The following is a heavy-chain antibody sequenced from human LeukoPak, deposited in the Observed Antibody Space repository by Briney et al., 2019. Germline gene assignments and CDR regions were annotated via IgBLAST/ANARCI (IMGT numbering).Heavy chain of an antibody. J-gene: IGHJ4*02. Sequence: SETLSLTCTVSGGSISSSRYYWGWIRQPPGEGLEWIGTIYYSGSTYYNPSLKSRVTISVDTSKNQFSLKLSSVTAADTAVYYCTRGATGPEYWGQGTLVTVSS. CDR1: GGSISSSRYY. D-gene: IGHD1-1*01. CDR3: TRGATGPEY. CDR2: IYYSGST. V-gene: IGHV4-39*01.